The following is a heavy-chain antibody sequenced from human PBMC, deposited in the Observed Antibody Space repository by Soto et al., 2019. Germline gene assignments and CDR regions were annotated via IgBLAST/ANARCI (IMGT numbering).Heavy chain of an antibody. CDR3: AQYITTVGPGGNARWFDP. J-gene: IGHJ5*02. CDR1: GGSISSSSYY. CDR2: IYYSGST. D-gene: IGHD4-17*01. Sequence: SETLSLTCTVSGGSISSSSYYWGWIRQPPGKGLEWIGSIYYSGSTYYNPSLKSRVTISVDTSKNQFSLKLSSVTAADTAVYYCAQYITTVGPGGNARWFDPWGQGTLVTVTS. V-gene: IGHV4-39*01.